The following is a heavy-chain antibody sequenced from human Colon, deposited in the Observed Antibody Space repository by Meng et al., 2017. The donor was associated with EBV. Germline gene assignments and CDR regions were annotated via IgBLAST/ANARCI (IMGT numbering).Heavy chain of an antibody. CDR1: GTSISTSNW. CDR2: IYHNGQT. V-gene: IGHV4-4*02. CDR3: ARDGGVTHIP. J-gene: IGHJ5*02. Sequence: QGVLEESGGGLVKPSGTLSLTCAVSGTSISTSNWWRWIRQSPGEGLEWIGAIYHNGQTNYNPSLKSRVSMSVDESKNEFSLNLKSVTAADTAVYYCARDGGVTHIPWGQGVLVTVSS. D-gene: IGHD2-8*02.